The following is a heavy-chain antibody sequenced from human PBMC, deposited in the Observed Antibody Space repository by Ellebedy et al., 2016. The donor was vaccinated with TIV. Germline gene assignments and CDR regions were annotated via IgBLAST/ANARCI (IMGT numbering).Heavy chain of an antibody. CDR1: GFTFSSYG. D-gene: IGHD3-22*01. J-gene: IGHJ1*01. V-gene: IGHV3-33*01. CDR2: IWYDGSNK. CDR3: ARGRYYYDSSGYYYSGYFQH. Sequence: GESLKISCAASGFTFSSYGMHWVRQAPGKGLEWVAVIWYDGSNKYYADSVKGRFTISRDNSKNTLYLQMNSLRAEDTAVYYCARGRYYYDSSGYYYSGYFQHWGQGTLVTVSS.